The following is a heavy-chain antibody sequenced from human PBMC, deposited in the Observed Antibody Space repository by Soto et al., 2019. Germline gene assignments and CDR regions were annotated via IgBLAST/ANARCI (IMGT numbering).Heavy chain of an antibody. V-gene: IGHV3-23*01. J-gene: IGHJ6*02. CDR2: ISGSGGST. D-gene: IGHD3-22*01. CDR1: GFTFSSYA. Sequence: GGSLRLSCAASGFTFSSYAMSWVRQAPGKGLEWVSAISGSGGSTYYADSVKGRFTISRDNSKNTLYLQMNSLRSEDKAVYYCAKDSTYYYDSSGYTPPYYYHDMAGWGQGTTVTVAS. CDR3: AKDSTYYYDSSGYTPPYYYHDMAG.